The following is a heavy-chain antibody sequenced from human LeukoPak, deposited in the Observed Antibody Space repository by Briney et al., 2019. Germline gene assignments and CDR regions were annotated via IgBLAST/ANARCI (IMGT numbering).Heavy chain of an antibody. CDR2: INPSGGST. CDR3: ARETTSLDYGMDV. CDR1: GYTFTSYY. D-gene: IGHD1-1*01. J-gene: IGHJ6*02. V-gene: IGHV1-46*01. Sequence: GASVKVSCKASGYTFTSYYMHWVRQAPGQGLEWMGIINPSGGSTSYAQKFQGRDTMTRDTSTSTVYMELSSLRSEDTAVYYCARETTSLDYGMDVWGQGTTVTVSS.